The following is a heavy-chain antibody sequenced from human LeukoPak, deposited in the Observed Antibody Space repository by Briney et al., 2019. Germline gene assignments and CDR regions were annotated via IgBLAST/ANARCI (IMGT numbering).Heavy chain of an antibody. Sequence: ASVKVSCKASGGTFSSYAISWVRQAPGQGLEWMGGIIPIYGTANYAQKFQGRVTITTDESTSTAYMELSSLRSEDTAVYYCARECTNGVCYSGTDYWGQGTLVTVSS. D-gene: IGHD2-8*01. V-gene: IGHV1-69*05. J-gene: IGHJ4*02. CDR3: ARECTNGVCYSGTDY. CDR1: GGTFSSYA. CDR2: IIPIYGTA.